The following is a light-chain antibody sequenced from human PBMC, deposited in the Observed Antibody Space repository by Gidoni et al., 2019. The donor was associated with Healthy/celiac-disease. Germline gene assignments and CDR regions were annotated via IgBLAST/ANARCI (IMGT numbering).Light chain of an antibody. Sequence: SYELTQPPSVSVSPGQTASITCSGAKLGDKYACWYQQKQGQSPVLVIYQDSKRPSGIPERFSGSNSGNTATLTISGTQAMDEADYYCQAWDSSFVVFGGGTKLTVL. V-gene: IGLV3-1*01. J-gene: IGLJ2*01. CDR2: QDS. CDR1: KLGDKY. CDR3: QAWDSSFVV.